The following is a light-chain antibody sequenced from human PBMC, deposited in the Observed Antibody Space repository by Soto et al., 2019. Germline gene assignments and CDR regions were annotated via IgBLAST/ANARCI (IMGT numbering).Light chain of an antibody. J-gene: IGKJ1*01. CDR1: QSISRQ. CDR3: QQYQSYWT. CDR2: QAS. Sequence: DIQMTQSPSTLSASVGDRVSITCRASQSISRQLAWYQQKPGKPPNLLIYQASNLGTAVPSSFTGSGSGTELTITSSSLQPDDLATYYCQQYQSYWTFGQGTKVEVK. V-gene: IGKV1-5*03.